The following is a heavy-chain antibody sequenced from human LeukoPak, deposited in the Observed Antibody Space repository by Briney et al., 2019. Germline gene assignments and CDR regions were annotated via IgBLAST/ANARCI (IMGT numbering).Heavy chain of an antibody. CDR3: AREVADYGGYYYYHYMDV. Sequence: PSETLSVTCTIYGGSFSGYHWTWIRQPPGKGLEWIGEINSSGPTNYNPALQSRVTISVDGSKNQFSLKLSSVTAADTAMYYCAREVADYGGYYYYHYMDVWGKGTTVTISS. D-gene: IGHD4-23*01. CDR2: INSSGPT. CDR1: GGSFSGYH. J-gene: IGHJ6*03. V-gene: IGHV4-34*01.